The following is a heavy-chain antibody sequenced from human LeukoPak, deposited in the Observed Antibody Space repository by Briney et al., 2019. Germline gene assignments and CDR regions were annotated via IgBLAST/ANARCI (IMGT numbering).Heavy chain of an antibody. Sequence: SETLSLTCTVSVGSISIGSYYGSWFRRPAGKGLEWFGRIYTSGRTNYNPSLKSRFTISVDTSKNQFSLKLSSVTAADTAVYYCAGLSVTTYYFDYWGQGTLVTVSS. CDR2: IYTSGRT. CDR1: VGSISIGSYY. V-gene: IGHV4-61*02. J-gene: IGHJ4*02. D-gene: IGHD4-17*01. CDR3: AGLSVTTYYFDY.